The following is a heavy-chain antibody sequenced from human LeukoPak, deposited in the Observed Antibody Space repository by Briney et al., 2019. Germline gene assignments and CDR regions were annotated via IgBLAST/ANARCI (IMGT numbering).Heavy chain of an antibody. CDR2: IKQDGSEK. V-gene: IGHV3-7*01. D-gene: IGHD1-26*01. J-gene: IGHJ4*02. CDR1: GFTFNSYW. CDR3: ASVREWQLQNAPFDY. Sequence: PGGSLRLSRAASGFTFNSYWMSWVRQAPGKGLEWVANIKQDGSEKYYVDSVKGRFTISRDNAKNSLYLQMNSLRAEDTAVYYCASVREWQLQNAPFDYWGQGTLVTVSS.